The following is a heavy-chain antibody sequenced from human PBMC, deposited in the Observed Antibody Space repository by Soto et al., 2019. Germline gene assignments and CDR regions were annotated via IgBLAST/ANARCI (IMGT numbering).Heavy chain of an antibody. D-gene: IGHD6-19*01. V-gene: IGHV1-46*01. CDR3: ARDLAVAGPFDY. Sequence: ASVKVSCKASGYTFTTYYMHWVRQAPGQGLEWMGVINPSGGSTNYAQKFQGRVTMTRDTSTSTVYMELSSLRSEDTAVYYCARDLAVAGPFDYWGQGTLVTVSS. CDR2: INPSGGST. CDR1: GYTFTTYY. J-gene: IGHJ4*02.